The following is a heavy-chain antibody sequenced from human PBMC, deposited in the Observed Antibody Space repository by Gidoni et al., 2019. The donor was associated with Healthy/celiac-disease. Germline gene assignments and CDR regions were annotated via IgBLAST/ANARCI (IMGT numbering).Heavy chain of an antibody. CDR3: AKVNVGGGFDP. Sequence: QVQLVESGGGVVQPGRSLRLSCAASAFTFSSYGMHWVRQAPGKGLEWVAVISYDGSNKYYADSVKGRFTISRDNSKNTLYLQMNSLRAEDTAVYYCAKVNVGGGFDPWGQGTLVTVSS. J-gene: IGHJ5*02. V-gene: IGHV3-30*18. CDR2: ISYDGSNK. CDR1: AFTFSSYG. D-gene: IGHD3-16*01.